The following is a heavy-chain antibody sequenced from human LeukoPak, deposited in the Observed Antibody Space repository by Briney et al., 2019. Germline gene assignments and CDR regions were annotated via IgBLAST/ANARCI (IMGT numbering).Heavy chain of an antibody. CDR1: GGTFSSYA. V-gene: IGHV1-69*04. Sequence: ASVKVSCKASGGTFSSYAISWVRQAPGQGLEWMGRIIPILGIANYAQKFQGRVTITADKSTSTAYMELSSLRSDDTAVYYCASSDSSSWYYFDYWGQGTLVTVSS. CDR2: IIPILGIA. CDR3: ASSDSSSWYYFDY. D-gene: IGHD6-13*01. J-gene: IGHJ4*02.